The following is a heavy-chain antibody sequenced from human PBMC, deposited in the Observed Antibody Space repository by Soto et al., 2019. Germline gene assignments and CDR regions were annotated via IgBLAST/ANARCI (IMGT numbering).Heavy chain of an antibody. D-gene: IGHD6-13*01. Sequence: EVQLVESGGGLVQPGRSLRLSCAASGFSFDDCAMHWVRQAPGKGLEWVSGISWNSGSTVYADSVKGRFTISRDNAKNSLYLQMHSLRVEDTALYYCVKDMIAATGSPYYYGMDVWGQGTTVTVSS. J-gene: IGHJ6*02. V-gene: IGHV3-9*01. CDR2: ISWNSGST. CDR3: VKDMIAATGSPYYYGMDV. CDR1: GFSFDDCA.